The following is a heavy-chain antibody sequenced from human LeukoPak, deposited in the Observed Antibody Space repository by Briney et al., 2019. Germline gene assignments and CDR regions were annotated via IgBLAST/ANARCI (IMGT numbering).Heavy chain of an antibody. Sequence: GGSLRLSCVASGFTFSTYAMSWVRQAPGKGLEWVSSFSGSGGSIYYADSVKGRFTISRDNSKNTLYLQMNSLRAEDTAVYYCARDKEKGSWSGSSFRIWGQGTMVTVSS. CDR2: FSGSGGSI. CDR1: GFTFSTYA. D-gene: IGHD1-26*01. CDR3: ARDKEKGSWSGSSFRI. V-gene: IGHV3-23*01. J-gene: IGHJ3*02.